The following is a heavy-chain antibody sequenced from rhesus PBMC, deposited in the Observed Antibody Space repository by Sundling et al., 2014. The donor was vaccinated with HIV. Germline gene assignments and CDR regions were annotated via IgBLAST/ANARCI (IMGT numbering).Heavy chain of an antibody. CDR2: ISGSSGST. CDR1: GGSFSDYF. D-gene: IGHD6-31*01. CDR3: ARAQAGFDAFDF. V-gene: IGHV4-165*01. Sequence: QVQLQESGPGLVKPSETLSLTCAVSGGSFSDYFWGWIRQPPGKGLEWIGYISGSSGSTDYNPSLKSRVTISTDTSKNQFSLKLSSVTAADTAVYYCARAQAGFDAFDFWGQGLRVTVSS. J-gene: IGHJ3*01.